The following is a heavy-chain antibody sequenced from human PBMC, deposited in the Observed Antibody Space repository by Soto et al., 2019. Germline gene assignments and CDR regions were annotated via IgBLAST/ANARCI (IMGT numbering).Heavy chain of an antibody. D-gene: IGHD3-10*01. CDR2: ISSSSSYI. CDR1: GFTFSSYS. Sequence: GGSLRLSCAASGFTFSSYSMNWVRQAPGKGLEWVSSISSSSSYIYYADSVKGRFTISRDNAKNSLYLQMNSLRAEDTAVYYCARDHYYGSGSYLTYYYYGMDVWGQGTTVIVSS. CDR3: ARDHYYGSGSYLTYYYYGMDV. V-gene: IGHV3-21*01. J-gene: IGHJ6*02.